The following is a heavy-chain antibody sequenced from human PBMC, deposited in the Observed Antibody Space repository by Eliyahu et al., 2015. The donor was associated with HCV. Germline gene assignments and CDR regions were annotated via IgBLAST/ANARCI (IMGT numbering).Heavy chain of an antibody. CDR2: VIPNSGGT. V-gene: IGHV1-2*06. CDR1: GXTFTGYX. D-gene: IGHD3-3*02. CDR3: ARGSFYSFEY. J-gene: IGHJ4*02. Sequence: QVQLVQSGAEVKXPGASVRVSCXXSGXTFTGYXIHWVRQALGQGLEWMGRVIPNSGGTNYAQKFQGRVTMTGDTSISTAYMELTSLRSDDTAVYFCARGSFYSFEYWGQGTQVTVSS.